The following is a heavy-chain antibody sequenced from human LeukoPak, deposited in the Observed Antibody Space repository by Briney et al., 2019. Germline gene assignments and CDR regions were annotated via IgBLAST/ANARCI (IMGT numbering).Heavy chain of an antibody. CDR2: IYTSGST. V-gene: IGHV4-4*07. J-gene: IGHJ5*02. CDR1: GGSISSYY. D-gene: IGHD3-10*01. Sequence: PSETLSLTCTVSGGSISSYYWSWIRQPAGKGLEWIGRIYTSGSTNYNPSLKSRVTISVDTSKNQFSLKLSSVTAADTTVYYCARGYGSGSLGRFRNWFDPWGQGTLVTVSS. CDR3: ARGYGSGSLGRFRNWFDP.